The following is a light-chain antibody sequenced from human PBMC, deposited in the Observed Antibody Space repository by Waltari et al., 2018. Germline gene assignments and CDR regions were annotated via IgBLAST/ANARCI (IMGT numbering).Light chain of an antibody. J-gene: IGKJ1*01. Sequence: DIQMTQSPSTLSASVGDRVTITCRACQSISSWLAWYQQKPGKAPKLLIYKSSSLESGVPSRFSGSGSGTEFTLTISSLQPDDFATYYCQQYNIYWTFGQGTKVEIK. CDR1: QSISSW. V-gene: IGKV1-5*03. CDR3: QQYNIYWT. CDR2: KSS.